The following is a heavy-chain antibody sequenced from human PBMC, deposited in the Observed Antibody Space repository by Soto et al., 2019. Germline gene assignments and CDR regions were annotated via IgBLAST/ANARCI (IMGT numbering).Heavy chain of an antibody. Sequence: GASVKVSCKASGYTFTGYYMHWVRHAPGQGLEWMGWINPNSGGTNYAQKFQGWVTMTRDTSISTAYMELSRLRSDDTAVYYCARGGDGYNFGAVYWGQGTPVTVSS. D-gene: IGHD5-12*01. V-gene: IGHV1-2*04. CDR2: INPNSGGT. CDR3: ARGGDGYNFGAVY. CDR1: GYTFTGYY. J-gene: IGHJ4*02.